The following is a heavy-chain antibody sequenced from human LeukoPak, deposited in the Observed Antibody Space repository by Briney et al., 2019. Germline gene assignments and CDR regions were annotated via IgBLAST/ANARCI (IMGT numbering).Heavy chain of an antibody. V-gene: IGHV4-34*01. CDR3: ARGGIAAAVYNWFDP. J-gene: IGHJ5*02. Sequence: SETLSLTCAVYGGSFSGHYWSWIRQPPGKGLEWIGEINHSGSTNYNPSLKSRVTISVDTSKNQFSLKLSSVTAADTAVYYCARGGIAAAVYNWFDPWGQGTLVTVSS. D-gene: IGHD6-13*01. CDR1: GGSFSGHY. CDR2: INHSGST.